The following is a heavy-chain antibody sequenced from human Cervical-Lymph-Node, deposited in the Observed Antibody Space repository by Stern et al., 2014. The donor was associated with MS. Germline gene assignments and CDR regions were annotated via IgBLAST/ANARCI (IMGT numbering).Heavy chain of an antibody. J-gene: IGHJ3*02. Sequence: VQLVQSGAEVQKPGASVKVSCKASEYTFTYFFMHWVRQAPGQGLEWMGVINPSGGFTTYAQKFQGRVTMTRDTSTSTVYMELTSLTSEDTAVYYCASARNTAFDIWGQGTLVTVSS. CDR3: ASARNTAFDI. CDR2: INPSGGFT. CDR1: EYTFTYFF. V-gene: IGHV1-46*03.